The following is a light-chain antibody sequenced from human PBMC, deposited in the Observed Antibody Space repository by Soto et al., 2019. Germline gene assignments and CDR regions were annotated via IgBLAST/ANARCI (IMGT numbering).Light chain of an antibody. CDR1: QGVSSN. V-gene: IGKV3-15*01. J-gene: IGKJ1*01. Sequence: EMEMAQSPATMSVSPGDRPTLSCRASQGVSSNLAWYQHKPGQAPRLVIYGASTRATGIPARFGGSGSGTDFTLTISRLEPEDFAVYYCQQYGSSGTFGQGTKVDIK. CDR2: GAS. CDR3: QQYGSSGT.